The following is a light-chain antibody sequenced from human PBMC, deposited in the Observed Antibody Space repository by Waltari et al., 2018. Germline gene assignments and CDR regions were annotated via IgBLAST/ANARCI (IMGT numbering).Light chain of an antibody. J-gene: IGLJ3*02. CDR2: EDN. Sequence: NFMLTQPHSVSESPGKSVTISCTRSSGSIASSYVQWFQQRPGSAPTCVTYEDNERPSWVPARFSGSMDRSSNSASLTSSGLKTEDEADYHCQSYDNSGQVVFGGGTRLTVL. V-gene: IGLV6-57*03. CDR1: SGSIASSY. CDR3: QSYDNSGQVV.